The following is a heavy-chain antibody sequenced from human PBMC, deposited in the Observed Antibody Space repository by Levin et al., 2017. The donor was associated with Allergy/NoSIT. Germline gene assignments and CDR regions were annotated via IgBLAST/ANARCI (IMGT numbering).Heavy chain of an antibody. J-gene: IGHJ5*02. V-gene: IGHV3-7*03. Sequence: GESLKISCAASGFTFSNCWMSWVRQAPGKVLEWVANIKEDGSQKYYVDSVKGRFTISRDNANNSLYLQMNYLGVDDTAVYYCARDTTLAGEAWGQGTLVTVSS. CDR1: GFTFSNCW. CDR2: IKEDGSQK. CDR3: ARDTTLAGEA. D-gene: IGHD6-19*01.